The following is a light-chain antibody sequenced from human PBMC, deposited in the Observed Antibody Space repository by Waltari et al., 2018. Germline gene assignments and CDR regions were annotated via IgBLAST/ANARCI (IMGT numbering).Light chain of an antibody. CDR2: EVT. Sequence: QSGLTQPASVSGSPGQSITISCTGTSSDGGNYNLVSWYQQYPGKAPKPMVYEVTRRSSGVSDRFSGSKSGNTASLTIYGLQSEDEADYYCCSYAGLGIYVFGTGTKVTVL. J-gene: IGLJ1*01. V-gene: IGLV2-23*02. CDR3: CSYAGLGIYV. CDR1: SSDGGNYNL.